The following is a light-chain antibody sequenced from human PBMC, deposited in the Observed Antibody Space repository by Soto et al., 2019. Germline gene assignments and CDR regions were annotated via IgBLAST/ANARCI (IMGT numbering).Light chain of an antibody. CDR1: SGSIASNY. V-gene: IGLV6-57*02. CDR3: QSYDSSNHAV. CDR2: KDN. J-gene: IGLJ7*01. Sequence: NFMLTQPHSVSESPGKTVTISCTGSSGSIASNYVQWYQQRPGSAPTTVIYKDNQRPSGVPDRFSGSIDSSSNSASLTISGLKTEDEADYYCQSYDSSNHAVFGGGTQLTVL.